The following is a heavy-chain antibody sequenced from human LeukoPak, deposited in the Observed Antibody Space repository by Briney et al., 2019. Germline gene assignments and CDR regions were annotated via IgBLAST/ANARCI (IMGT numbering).Heavy chain of an antibody. CDR2: IYYSGST. CDR3: AREGYCSSTSCAVGY. J-gene: IGHJ4*02. D-gene: IGHD2-2*01. V-gene: IGHV4-59*12. Sequence: SETLSLTCTVSGGSISSYYWSWIRQPPGKGLEWIGYIYYSGSTNYNPSLKSRVTISVDTSKNQFSLRLSSVTAADTAVYYCAREGYCSSTSCAVGYWGQGTLVTVSS. CDR1: GGSISSYY.